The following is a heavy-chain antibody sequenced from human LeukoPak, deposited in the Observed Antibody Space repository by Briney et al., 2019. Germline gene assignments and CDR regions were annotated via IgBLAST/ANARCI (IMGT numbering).Heavy chain of an antibody. D-gene: IGHD3-10*01. CDR3: ARESMVRGVIAVPGFDY. CDR1: GGSISSGNYY. J-gene: IGHJ4*02. CDR2: IYTSGST. V-gene: IGHV4-61*02. Sequence: SETLSLTCTVSGGSISSGNYYWNWIRQPAGKGLEWIGRIYTSGSTNFNPSLKSRVTISVDTSKNHFSLKLSSVTAADTAVYYCARESMVRGVIAVPGFDYWGQGPLVTVSS.